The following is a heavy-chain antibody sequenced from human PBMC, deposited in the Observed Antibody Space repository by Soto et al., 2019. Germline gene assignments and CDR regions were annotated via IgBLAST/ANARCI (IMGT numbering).Heavy chain of an antibody. D-gene: IGHD2-8*01. Sequence: QVHLRESGPGLVKPSGTLTLTCAVSGGSVSDSVWWSWVRQAPGKGLEWIGEMFHSGKTYYNPSLKSRVTISVDKSKNQVSLNLESVTAADTAMYYCATTREAVVHLYHFDYWGQGTLVTV. CDR1: GGSVSDSVW. CDR3: ATTREAVVHLYHFDY. CDR2: MFHSGKT. J-gene: IGHJ4*02. V-gene: IGHV4-4*02.